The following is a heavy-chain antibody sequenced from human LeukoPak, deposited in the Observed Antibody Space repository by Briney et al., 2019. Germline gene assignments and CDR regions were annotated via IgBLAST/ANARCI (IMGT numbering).Heavy chain of an antibody. Sequence: ASVKVSCKASGYTFTSYGISWVRQAPGQGLDWMGWISAYNGNTNYAQTLQGRVTMTTETSTSTAYMELRSLRSDDTAVYYCAKMATIVAYYFDYWGQGTLVTVSS. CDR2: ISAYNGNT. CDR1: GYTFTSYG. D-gene: IGHD5-24*01. CDR3: AKMATIVAYYFDY. J-gene: IGHJ4*02. V-gene: IGHV1-18*01.